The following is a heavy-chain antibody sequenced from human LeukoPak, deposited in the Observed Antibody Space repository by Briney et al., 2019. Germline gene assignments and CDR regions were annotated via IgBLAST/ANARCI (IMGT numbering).Heavy chain of an antibody. V-gene: IGHV3-23*01. Sequence: GGSLRLSCAASGFTFSSHTMSWVRQAPGKGLEWVSGISGSGDSTYYADSVKGRFTISRDNSKNTLYLQMNSLRAEDTAVYYCAKEPYQLLINNWFDPWGQGTLVTVSS. J-gene: IGHJ5*02. CDR1: GFTFSSHT. CDR2: ISGSGDST. CDR3: AKEPYQLLINNWFDP. D-gene: IGHD2-2*01.